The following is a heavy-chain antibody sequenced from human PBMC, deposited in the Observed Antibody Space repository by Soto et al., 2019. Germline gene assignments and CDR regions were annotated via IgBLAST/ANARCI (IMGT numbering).Heavy chain of an antibody. V-gene: IGHV1-3*01. CDR3: ARDYRPPDANGEHGGDYFSY. Sequence: QVQLVQSGAEVKKPGASVKVSCKASGYTFTTYAMHWVRQAPGQRLVWMGWINAGNGNTKYSQKYPGRATITRNTSASTGYMELCSRRSEDTSVYYCARDYRPPDANGEHGGDYFSYWGQGTLVTVSS. CDR2: INAGNGNT. D-gene: IGHD3-16*02. CDR1: GYTFTTYA. J-gene: IGHJ4*02.